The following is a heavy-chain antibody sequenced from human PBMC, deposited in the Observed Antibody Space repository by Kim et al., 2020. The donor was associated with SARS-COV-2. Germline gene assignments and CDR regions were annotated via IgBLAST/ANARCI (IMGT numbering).Heavy chain of an antibody. Sequence: SETLSLTCTVSGGSISSSSYYWGWIRQPPGKGLEWIGSIYYSGSTYYNPSLKCRVTISVDTSKNQFSLKLSSVTAADTAVYYCARLKRYSGSYFYYFDYWGQGTLVTVSS. D-gene: IGHD1-26*01. V-gene: IGHV4-39*01. J-gene: IGHJ4*02. CDR3: ARLKRYSGSYFYYFDY. CDR2: IYYSGST. CDR1: GGSISSSSYY.